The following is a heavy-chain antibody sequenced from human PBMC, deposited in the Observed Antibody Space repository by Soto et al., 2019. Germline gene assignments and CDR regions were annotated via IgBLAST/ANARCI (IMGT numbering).Heavy chain of an antibody. J-gene: IGHJ4*02. Sequence: SVKVSCKASGGTFSSYRFNWVRQARGQGLEWLGGIVPIYRTADYAQKFQGRVTITADESTRSVYLELSSLKSQDTALYYCARDSGAKLSSSWGQGTLVTVSS. CDR3: ARDSGAKLSSS. V-gene: IGHV1-69*13. D-gene: IGHD6-13*01. CDR1: GGTFSSYR. CDR2: IVPIYRTA.